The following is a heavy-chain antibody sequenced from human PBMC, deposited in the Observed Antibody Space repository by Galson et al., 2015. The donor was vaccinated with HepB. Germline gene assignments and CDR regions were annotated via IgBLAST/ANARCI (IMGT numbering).Heavy chain of an antibody. CDR3: ARGGTYYNDPRNFHH. Sequence: SLRLSCAASGFTFRSYSVNWVRKAPGKGLEWVSSISSSSSYTYYSDSVKGRFTISRDNAKNSLDLQMHSLRAEDTAVYYCARGGTYYNDPRNFHHWGQVTLVTVSS. CDR1: GFTFRSYS. V-gene: IGHV3-21*01. D-gene: IGHD3-22*01. CDR2: ISSSSSYT. J-gene: IGHJ1*01.